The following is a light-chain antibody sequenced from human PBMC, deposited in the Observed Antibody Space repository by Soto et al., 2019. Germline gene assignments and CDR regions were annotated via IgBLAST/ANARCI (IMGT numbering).Light chain of an antibody. CDR1: QSVSSGF. Sequence: EIVLTQSPGTLSLSPGERATLSCRASQSVSSGFLAWYLQKPGQVPRLLIYGASNRAAVIPDRFSGSGSGTDFTLTISRLEPEDFAVYYCQQYHNSPRTFGQGTKVEIK. J-gene: IGKJ1*01. V-gene: IGKV3-20*01. CDR3: QQYHNSPRT. CDR2: GAS.